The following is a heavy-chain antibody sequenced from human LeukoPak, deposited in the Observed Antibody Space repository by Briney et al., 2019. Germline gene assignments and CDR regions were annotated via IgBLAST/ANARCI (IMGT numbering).Heavy chain of an antibody. J-gene: IGHJ5*02. CDR3: SSGWALSS. CDR2: TYFRSQWYR. CDR1: GDSVSSNSAA. V-gene: IGHV6-1*01. Sequence: SQTLSLTCAISGDSVSSNSAAWNWIRQSPSRGLEWLGRTYFRSQWYRDYAVSVKGRITIDSDTSKNQFSLHLSSVTPGDTAVYYCSSGWALSSWGQGTLVTVSS. D-gene: IGHD2-2*01.